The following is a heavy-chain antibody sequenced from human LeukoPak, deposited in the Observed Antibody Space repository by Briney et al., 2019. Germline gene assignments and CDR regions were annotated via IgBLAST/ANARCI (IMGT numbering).Heavy chain of an antibody. CDR1: GGSFSGYY. D-gene: IGHD5-18*01. CDR3: ATIKRGSIFGYFDF. V-gene: IGHV4-34*01. J-gene: IGHJ4*02. Sequence: SETLSLTCAVYGGSFSGYYWSWIRQPPGKGLEWIGEINHSGSTNYNPSLKSRVTIPVDTSKNQFSLKLSSVTAADTAVYYCATIKRGSIFGYFDFGGQGIKVTVSS. CDR2: INHSGST.